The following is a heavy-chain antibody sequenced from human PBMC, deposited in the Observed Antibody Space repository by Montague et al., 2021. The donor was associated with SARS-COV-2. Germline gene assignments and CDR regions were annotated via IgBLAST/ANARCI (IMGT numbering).Heavy chain of an antibody. J-gene: IGHJ3*02. CDR3: ASPTYYYDSSGSDAFDI. D-gene: IGHD3-22*01. Sequence: SETLSLTCTVSGGSISSSDSYWGWIRQPPGKGLEWIGNIYYSGTTYYNPSLKSRITISADTSKNQFSLKLSSVAAADTAVYYCASPTYYYDSSGSDAFDIWGQGTMVTVSS. CDR2: IYYSGTT. CDR1: GGSISSSDSY. V-gene: IGHV4-39*01.